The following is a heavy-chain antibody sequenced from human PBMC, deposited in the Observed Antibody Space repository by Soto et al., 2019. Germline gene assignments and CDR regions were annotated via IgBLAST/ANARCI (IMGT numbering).Heavy chain of an antibody. V-gene: IGHV4-39*01. Sequence: SETLSLTCTVSCGSIISSSYYLVRIRQPPGKGLEWIGRIYYSGSTYYKPSLKSRVTISVDTSKNLFSLKLSSVTAAETVVYYCARHWIMITFGGVIVRGFDYWGQGTLVTVSS. D-gene: IGHD3-16*02. CDR1: CGSIISSSYY. CDR3: ARHWIMITFGGVIVRGFDY. CDR2: IYYSGST. J-gene: IGHJ4*02.